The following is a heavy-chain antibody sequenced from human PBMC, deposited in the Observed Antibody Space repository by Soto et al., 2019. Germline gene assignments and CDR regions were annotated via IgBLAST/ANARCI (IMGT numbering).Heavy chain of an antibody. CDR3: ARHMKAGIGYYYYGMDV. J-gene: IGHJ6*02. D-gene: IGHD6-19*01. Sequence: TSETLSLTSTVSGGSISSGCYYWSWIRPHPGKGLEWIGSIYYSGSTYYNPSLKSRVTISVDTSKNQFSLKLSSVTAADTAVYYCARHMKAGIGYYYYGMDVWGQGTTVTVSS. V-gene: IGHV4-39*01. CDR1: GGSISSGCYY. CDR2: IYYSGST.